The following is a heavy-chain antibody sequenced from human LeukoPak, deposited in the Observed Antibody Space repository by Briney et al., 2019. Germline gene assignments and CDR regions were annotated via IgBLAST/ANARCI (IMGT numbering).Heavy chain of an antibody. D-gene: IGHD6-6*01. V-gene: IGHV1-2*02. J-gene: IGHJ4*02. CDR1: GYTFTSYG. CDR3: ASHQYSSSSH. Sequence: ASVKVSCKASGYTFTSYGISWVRQAPGQGLEWMGWINPNSGGTNYAQKFQGRVTMTRDTSISTAYMELSRLRSDDTAVYYCASHQYSSSSHWGQGTLVTVSS. CDR2: INPNSGGT.